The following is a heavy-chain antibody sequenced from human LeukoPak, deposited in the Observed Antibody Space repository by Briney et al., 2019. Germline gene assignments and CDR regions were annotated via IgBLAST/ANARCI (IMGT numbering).Heavy chain of an antibody. CDR3: ARDPTKDSSGWNGFDY. CDR2: ISPYNGNT. V-gene: IGHV1-18*01. D-gene: IGHD6-19*01. CDR1: GYTFNTFG. Sequence: ASVKVSCKASGYTFNTFGISWVRQAPGQGLEWIGWISPYNGNTNYAQKLQGRVTMTTDTFTSTAYMELRSLRSDDTAVYFCARDPTKDSSGWNGFDYWGQGTLVTVSS. J-gene: IGHJ4*02.